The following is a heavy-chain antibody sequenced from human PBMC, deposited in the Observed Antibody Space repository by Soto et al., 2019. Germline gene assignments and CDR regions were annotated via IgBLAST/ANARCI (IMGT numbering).Heavy chain of an antibody. D-gene: IGHD1-20*01. CDR2: INPNSGDT. V-gene: IGHV1-2*04. CDR3: ARGAWGWGYNWNGLDY. CDR1: GYTFTGYY. Sequence: GASVKVSCKASGYTFTGYYIHWVRQAPGQGLEWMGWINPNSGDTNYAPKFQDWVTMTRDTSISTAYLELSSLRSDGTAVYHCARGAWGWGYNWNGLDYWGQGTLVTVSS. J-gene: IGHJ4*02.